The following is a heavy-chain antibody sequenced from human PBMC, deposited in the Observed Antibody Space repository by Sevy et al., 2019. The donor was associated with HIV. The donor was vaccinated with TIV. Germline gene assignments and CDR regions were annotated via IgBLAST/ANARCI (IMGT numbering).Heavy chain of an antibody. J-gene: IGHJ6*02. CDR1: GFTFSSYS. CDR3: ARAGGRSGYYYGMDV. V-gene: IGHV3-48*01. Sequence: GGSLRLSCAASGFTFSSYSMNWVRQAPGKGLEWVSYISSSSTIYYADSVKGRFTISRDNAKNSLYLQMNSLRAEDTAVYYCARAGGRSGYYYGMDVWGQGTTVTVSS. D-gene: IGHD3-16*01. CDR2: ISSSSTI.